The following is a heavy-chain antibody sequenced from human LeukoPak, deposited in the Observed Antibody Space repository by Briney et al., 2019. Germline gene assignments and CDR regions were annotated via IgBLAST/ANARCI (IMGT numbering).Heavy chain of an antibody. CDR3: ARDDRLAMVRGVIFLGY. J-gene: IGHJ4*02. CDR2: INPNSGGT. Sequence: ASVKISCKVSGYTFTDYYMHWVRQAPGQGLEWMGRINPNSGGTNYAQKFQGRVTMTRDTSISAAYMELSRLRSDDTAVYYCARDDRLAMVRGVIFLGYWGQGTLVTVSS. D-gene: IGHD3-10*01. CDR1: GYTFTDYY. V-gene: IGHV1-2*06.